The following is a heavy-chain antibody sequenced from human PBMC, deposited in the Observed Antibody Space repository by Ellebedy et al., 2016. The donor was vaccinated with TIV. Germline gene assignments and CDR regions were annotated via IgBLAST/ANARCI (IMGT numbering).Heavy chain of an antibody. CDR2: FDPEDGET. CDR3: ARSIVVVPAATLEIFDY. Sequence: ASVKVSXXVSGYTLTELSMHWVRQAPGKGLEWMGGFDPEDGETIYAQKFQGRVTMTEDTSTDTAYMELSSLRSDDTAVYYCARSIVVVPAATLEIFDYWGQGTLVTVSS. J-gene: IGHJ4*02. D-gene: IGHD2-2*01. CDR1: GYTLTELS. V-gene: IGHV1-24*01.